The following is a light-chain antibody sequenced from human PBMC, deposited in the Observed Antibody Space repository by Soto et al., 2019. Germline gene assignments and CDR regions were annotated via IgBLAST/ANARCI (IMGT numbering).Light chain of an antibody. V-gene: IGLV1-47*01. J-gene: IGLJ1*01. Sequence: QSVLTQPPSASGTPGQRVTISVSGSTSNIGSNYVYWYQQLPGTAPKLLIYRNNQRPAGVPDRFSGSKSGTSASLAISGLRSEDEADYYCAAWDDSLSGLFGTGTKVTVL. CDR1: TSNIGSNY. CDR3: AAWDDSLSGL. CDR2: RNN.